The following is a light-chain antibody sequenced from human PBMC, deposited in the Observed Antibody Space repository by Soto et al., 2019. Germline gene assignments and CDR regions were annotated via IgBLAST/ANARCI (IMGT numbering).Light chain of an antibody. J-gene: IGKJ1*01. CDR2: AAS. V-gene: IGKV3-20*01. Sequence: EVVLTQSPGTLSLSPGERATLSCRASQSVSSDYLAWYQQKPGQAPRLLIYAASSRATGMPDRFSGSGSGTDFSLTISRLEPEDFAVYYCYLYGSSWWTFGQGTKVEIK. CDR3: YLYGSSWWT. CDR1: QSVSSDY.